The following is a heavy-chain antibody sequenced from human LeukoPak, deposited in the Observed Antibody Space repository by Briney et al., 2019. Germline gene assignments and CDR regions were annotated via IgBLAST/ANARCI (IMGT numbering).Heavy chain of an antibody. J-gene: IGHJ4*02. CDR3: TTGRLYCSGGTCFY. D-gene: IGHD2-15*01. CDR1: GFTFSNYA. CDR2: ISGSGGST. Sequence: PGGSPRLSCSASGFTFSNYAMHWVRQAPGKGLEWVSAISGSGGSTYYADSVKGRFTISRDNSKNTLYLQMNSLRAEDTAVYYCTTGRLYCSGGTCFYWGQGTLVTVSS. V-gene: IGHV3-23*01.